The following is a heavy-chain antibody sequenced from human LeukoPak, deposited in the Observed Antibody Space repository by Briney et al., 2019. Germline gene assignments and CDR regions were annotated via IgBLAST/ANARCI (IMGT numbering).Heavy chain of an antibody. CDR3: VKDHSSGLLG. Sequence: TGGSLRLSCATSGFTFSHYGMHWVRQAPGKGLEWVAFVRYDGGSIYYVDSVKGRFIISRDNSKDTLYLQMNSLRIEDTAVYHCVKDHSSGLLGWGQGTLVTVSS. CDR2: VRYDGGSI. V-gene: IGHV3-30*02. J-gene: IGHJ4*02. CDR1: GFTFSHYG. D-gene: IGHD6-25*01.